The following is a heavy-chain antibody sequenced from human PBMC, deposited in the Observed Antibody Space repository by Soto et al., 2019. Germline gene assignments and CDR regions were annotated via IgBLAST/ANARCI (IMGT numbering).Heavy chain of an antibody. CDR2: IKSKSDGGTI. CDR3: TTGPNLRSLPAFVI. V-gene: IGHV3-15*01. CDR1: GFTFTNAW. Sequence: GGSLRLSCAASGFTFTNAWMTWVRQGPGKGLEWVGRIKSKSDGGTIDYAAPVKGRFTISRDDSKNTLYLQMNSLKNENTAVYYCTTGPNLRSLPAFVIWVQGTVVTV. J-gene: IGHJ3*02.